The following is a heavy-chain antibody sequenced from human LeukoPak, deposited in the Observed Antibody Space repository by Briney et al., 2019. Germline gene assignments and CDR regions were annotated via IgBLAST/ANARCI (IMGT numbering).Heavy chain of an antibody. CDR2: VYYSGTT. D-gene: IGHD3-9*01. V-gene: IGHV4-59*08. Sequence: SETLSLTCTVSGGSISNSYWTWIRQPPGKGLEWIGYVYYSGTTNYSPSLESRVTISVDTSKNQFSLNLNSVTAADTAVYYCARHSGSSGYWDSWGQGALVTVSS. J-gene: IGHJ4*02. CDR1: GGSISNSY. CDR3: ARHSGSSGYWDS.